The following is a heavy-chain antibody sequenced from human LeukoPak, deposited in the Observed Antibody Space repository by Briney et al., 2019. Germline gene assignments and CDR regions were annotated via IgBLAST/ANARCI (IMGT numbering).Heavy chain of an antibody. D-gene: IGHD6-13*01. V-gene: IGHV4-39*07. CDR2: IFYSGTT. CDR1: GGSISSRSYH. CDR3: ARAYSSSWYQDYFDY. J-gene: IGHJ4*02. Sequence: SETLSLTCTVSGGSISSRSYHWGWIRQPPGKGLEWIGSIFYSGTTYYNPSLKSRVTISVDTSKNQFSLKLSSVTAADTAVYYCARAYSSSWYQDYFDYWGQGTLVTVSS.